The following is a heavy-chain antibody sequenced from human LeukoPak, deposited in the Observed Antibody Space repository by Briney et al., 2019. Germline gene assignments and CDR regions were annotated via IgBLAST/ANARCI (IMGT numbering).Heavy chain of an antibody. CDR1: GGTFSSYA. CDR2: IIPIFGTA. CDR3: ARGYYDILTGYYRALDY. D-gene: IGHD3-9*01. J-gene: IGHJ4*02. Sequence: ASVKLSCKASGGTFSSYAISWVRQAPGQGLEWMGGIIPIFGTANYAQKFQGRVTITADESTSTAYMELSSLRSEDTAVYYCARGYYDILTGYYRALDYWGQGTLVTVSS. V-gene: IGHV1-69*13.